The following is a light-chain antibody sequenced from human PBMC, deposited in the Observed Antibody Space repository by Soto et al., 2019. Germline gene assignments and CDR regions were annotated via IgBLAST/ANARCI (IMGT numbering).Light chain of an antibody. CDR3: LHHGSSLWT. CDR1: QSVSNNY. CDR2: SVS. J-gene: IGKJ1*01. Sequence: EIVLTPSPVTLSLSPGERATPPFRASQSVSNNYLAWYQQKPGQTPRLLIYSVSSRATGIPDRFSGSGSGTDFTLTISRLEPEDFAMYYCLHHGSSLWTFGQGTKVDIK. V-gene: IGKV3-20*01.